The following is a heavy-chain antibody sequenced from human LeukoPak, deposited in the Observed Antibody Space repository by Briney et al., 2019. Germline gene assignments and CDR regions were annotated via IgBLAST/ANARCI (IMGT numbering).Heavy chain of an antibody. V-gene: IGHV5-51*01. CDR1: GYSFTSYW. D-gene: IGHD6-19*01. CDR3: ARLIAVAANWFDP. J-gene: IGHJ5*02. CDR2: IYPGDSDT. Sequence: TGESLKISCKGSGYSFTSYWIGWVRQMPGKGLEWMGIIYPGDSDTRYSPSFQGQVTISADKSISTAYLQWSSLKASNTAMYYCARLIAVAANWFDPWGQGTLVTVSS.